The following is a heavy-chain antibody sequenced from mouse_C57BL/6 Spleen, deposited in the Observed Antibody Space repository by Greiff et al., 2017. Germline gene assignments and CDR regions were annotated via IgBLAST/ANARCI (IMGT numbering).Heavy chain of an antibody. V-gene: IGHV1-47*01. J-gene: IGHJ3*01. D-gene: IGHD1-1*01. CDR1: GYTFPTYP. Sequence: VQLQQSGAELVKPGASVKMSCKASGYTFPTYPLEWMKQNHGKSLEWIGNFHPYNDDTKYNEKFKGKATLTVEKSSSTVYLELSRLSSDDSAVYYCARKDGSSYGWFAYWGQGTLVTVSA. CDR2: FHPYNDDT. CDR3: ARKDGSSYGWFAY.